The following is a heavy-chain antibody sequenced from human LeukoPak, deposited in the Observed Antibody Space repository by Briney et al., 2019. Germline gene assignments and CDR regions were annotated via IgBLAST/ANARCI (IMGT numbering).Heavy chain of an antibody. D-gene: IGHD1-26*01. CDR1: GFTFSSYS. CDR2: ISSSSSYI. J-gene: IGHJ3*02. V-gene: IGHV3-21*01. CDR3: ARDRNLHSGSYSDAFDI. Sequence: GGPLRLSCAASGFTFSSYSMTWFRQAPGKGLEWVSSISSSSSYIYYADSVKGRFTISRDNAKNSLYLQMNSLRAEETAVYYCARDRNLHSGSYSDAFDIWGQGTMVTVSS.